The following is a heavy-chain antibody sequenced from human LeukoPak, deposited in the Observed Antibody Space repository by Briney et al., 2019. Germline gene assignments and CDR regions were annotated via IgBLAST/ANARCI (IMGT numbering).Heavy chain of an antibody. CDR2: IYPRDGST. V-gene: IGHV1-46*01. CDR3: ARDQEGFDY. Sequence: ASVKVSCKASGYTFTNNYLHWVQQAPGQGPEWMGMIYPRDGSTSYAQNFQGRVTVTRDTSTTTVHMELRGLRSEDTAVYYCARDQEGFDYWGQGTVVTVSS. J-gene: IGHJ4*02. CDR1: GYTFTNNY.